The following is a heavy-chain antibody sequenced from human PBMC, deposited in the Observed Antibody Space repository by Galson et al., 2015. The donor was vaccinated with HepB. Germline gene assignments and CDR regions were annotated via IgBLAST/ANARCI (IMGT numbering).Heavy chain of an antibody. CDR1: GGSFSGYY. CDR3: ARSGPAVAWGFDY. Sequence: TLSLTCAVYGGSFSGYYWSWIRQPPGKGLEWIGEINHSGSTNYNPSLKSRVTISVDTSKNQFSLKLSSVTAADTAVYYCARSGPAVAWGFDYWGQGTLVTVSS. J-gene: IGHJ4*02. CDR2: INHSGST. V-gene: IGHV4-34*01. D-gene: IGHD6-19*01.